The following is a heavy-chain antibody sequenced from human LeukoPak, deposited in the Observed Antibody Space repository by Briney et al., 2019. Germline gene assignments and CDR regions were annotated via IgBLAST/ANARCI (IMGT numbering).Heavy chain of an antibody. CDR1: GGTFSSYA. Sequence: GSSVKVSCKASGGTFSSYAISWVRQAPGQELEWMGGIIPIFGTANYAQKFQGRVTITADESTSTAYMELSSLRSEDTAVYYCARDPYSSGWYRRGRYFDYWGQGTLVTVSS. CDR3: ARDPYSSGWYRRGRYFDY. CDR2: IIPIFGTA. D-gene: IGHD6-19*01. J-gene: IGHJ4*02. V-gene: IGHV1-69*01.